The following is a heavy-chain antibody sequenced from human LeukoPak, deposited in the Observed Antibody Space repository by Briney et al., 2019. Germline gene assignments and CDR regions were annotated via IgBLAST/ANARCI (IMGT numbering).Heavy chain of an antibody. CDR3: AGGRGTSSDYYYYGMDV. Sequence: PGGSLRLSCAASGFTFSSYAMTWVRQAPGKGLEWVSGISGSGGTTYYADSVKGRFTISRDNSKNTLYLQMNSLRAEDTAVYYCAGGRGTSSDYYYYGMDVWGQGTTVTVS. J-gene: IGHJ6*02. D-gene: IGHD2-2*01. CDR2: ISGSGGTT. CDR1: GFTFSSYA. V-gene: IGHV3-23*01.